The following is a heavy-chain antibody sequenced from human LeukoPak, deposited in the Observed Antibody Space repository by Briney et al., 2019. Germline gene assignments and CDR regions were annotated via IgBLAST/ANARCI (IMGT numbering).Heavy chain of an antibody. D-gene: IGHD6-19*01. J-gene: IGHJ3*02. V-gene: IGHV3-30*18. CDR1: GFTFSSYG. CDR3: AKDKWAVAGIVGAFDI. Sequence: GRSLRLSCAASGFTFSSYGMHWVRQAPGKGLEWVAVISYDGSNKYYADSVKGRFTISRDNSKNTLYLQMNSLRAEDTAVYYCAKDKWAVAGIVGAFDIWGQGTMVTVSS. CDR2: ISYDGSNK.